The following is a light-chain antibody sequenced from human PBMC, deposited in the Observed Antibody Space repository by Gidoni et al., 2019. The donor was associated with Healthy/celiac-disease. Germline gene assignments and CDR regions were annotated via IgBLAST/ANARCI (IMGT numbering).Light chain of an antibody. CDR2: EVS. V-gene: IGLV2-14*01. CDR1: ISDVGGYNY. Sequence: QSALTQPAYVSGSPGQSITISCTGTISDVGGYNYVSWYQQHPGKAPKLMIYEVSNRPSGVSNRFSGSKSGNTASLTISGLQAEDEADYYCSSYTSSSTLEVFGTGTKVTVL. J-gene: IGLJ1*01. CDR3: SSYTSSSTLEV.